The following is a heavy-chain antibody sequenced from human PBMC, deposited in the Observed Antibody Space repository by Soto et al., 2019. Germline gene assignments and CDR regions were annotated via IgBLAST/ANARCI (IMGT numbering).Heavy chain of an antibody. CDR2: ISSSSSYI. Sequence: GGSLRLSCAASVFTFSSYSMNWVRQAPGKGLEWVSSISSSSSYIYYADSVKGRFTTSRDNAKNSLYLQMNSLRAEDTAVYYCARDENYYDSSGYPYYFDYWGQGTLVTVSS. CDR3: ARDENYYDSSGYPYYFDY. D-gene: IGHD3-22*01. J-gene: IGHJ4*02. CDR1: VFTFSSYS. V-gene: IGHV3-21*01.